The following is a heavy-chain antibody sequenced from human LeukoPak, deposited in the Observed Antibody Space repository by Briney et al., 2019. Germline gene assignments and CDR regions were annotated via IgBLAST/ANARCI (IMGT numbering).Heavy chain of an antibody. Sequence: GGSLRLSCAASGFTFDDYGMSWVRHAPGKGLEWVSGINWNGGSTGYADSVKGRFTISRDNAKNSLYLQMNSLRAEDTAVYYCARGVTAAAGHDYWGQGTLVTVSS. J-gene: IGHJ4*02. CDR2: INWNGGST. V-gene: IGHV3-20*04. D-gene: IGHD6-13*01. CDR1: GFTFDDYG. CDR3: ARGVTAAAGHDY.